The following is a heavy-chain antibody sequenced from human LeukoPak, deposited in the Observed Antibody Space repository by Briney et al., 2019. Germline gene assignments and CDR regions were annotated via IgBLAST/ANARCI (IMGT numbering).Heavy chain of an antibody. Sequence: GGSLRLSCAASGFTFSNAWMSWVRQAPGKGLEWVGRIKSKTDGGTTDYAAPVKGRFTISRDDSKNTLYLQVNSLKTEDTAVYYCTTTIAVAGRYFDYWGQGTLVTVSS. D-gene: IGHD6-19*01. V-gene: IGHV3-15*01. CDR3: TTTIAVAGRYFDY. CDR2: IKSKTDGGTT. CDR1: GFTFSNAW. J-gene: IGHJ4*02.